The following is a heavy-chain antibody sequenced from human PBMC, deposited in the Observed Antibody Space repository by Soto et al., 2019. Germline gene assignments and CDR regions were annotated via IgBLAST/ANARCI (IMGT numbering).Heavy chain of an antibody. CDR3: ARRGSGSYYDC. D-gene: IGHD1-26*01. Sequence: EVQLLESGGGLVQPGGSLRLSCAASGFTFSSYAMRWVRQAPGKGLEWVSAIRGSGDSTYYADSVKGRFTISRDNSKNTLNLQMNSLRAEDTAIYYCARRGSGSYYDCWGQGTLVTVSS. V-gene: IGHV3-23*01. CDR1: GFTFSSYA. J-gene: IGHJ4*02. CDR2: IRGSGDST.